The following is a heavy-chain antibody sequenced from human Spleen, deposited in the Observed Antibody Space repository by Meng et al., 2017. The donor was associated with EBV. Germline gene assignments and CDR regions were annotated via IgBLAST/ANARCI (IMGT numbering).Heavy chain of an antibody. Sequence: QDWAAEKKPRAPVNVSCKVSGYTFTSDDNNWVRQANGQGLEWMGWMNPNSGNTGYAQKFQGRVTMTRNTSISTAYMELSSLRSEDTAVYYCARELGYCSSTSCPKEYNWFDPWGQGTLVTVSS. V-gene: IGHV1-8*01. J-gene: IGHJ5*02. CDR3: ARELGYCSSTSCPKEYNWFDP. CDR2: MNPNSGNT. D-gene: IGHD2-2*01. CDR1: GYTFTSDD.